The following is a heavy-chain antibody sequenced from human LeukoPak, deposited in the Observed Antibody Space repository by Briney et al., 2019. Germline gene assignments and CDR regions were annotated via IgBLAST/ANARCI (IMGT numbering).Heavy chain of an antibody. CDR1: GFTFSSYG. CDR3: ARATYYYDSSGYYYFDY. CDR2: IWYDGSNK. Sequence: GRSLGLSCAASGFTFSSYGMHWVRQAPGKGLEWVAVIWYDGSNKYYADSVKGRFTISRDNSKNTLYLQMNSLRAEDTAVYYCARATYYYDSSGYYYFDYSGEGALFTVSS. V-gene: IGHV3-33*01. J-gene: IGHJ4*02. D-gene: IGHD3-22*01.